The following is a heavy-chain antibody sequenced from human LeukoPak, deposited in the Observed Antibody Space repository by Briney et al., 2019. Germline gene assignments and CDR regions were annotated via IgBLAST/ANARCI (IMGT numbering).Heavy chain of an antibody. J-gene: IGHJ6*03. D-gene: IGHD3-3*01. Sequence: GASVKVSCKASGGTFSSYAISWVRQAPGQGLEWMGGIIPIFGTANYAQKFQGRVTITADESTSTACMELSSLRSEDTAVYYCARSITIFGVVTDYYYYYMDVWGKGTTVTFSS. CDR2: IIPIFGTA. V-gene: IGHV1-69*13. CDR1: GGTFSSYA. CDR3: ARSITIFGVVTDYYYYYMDV.